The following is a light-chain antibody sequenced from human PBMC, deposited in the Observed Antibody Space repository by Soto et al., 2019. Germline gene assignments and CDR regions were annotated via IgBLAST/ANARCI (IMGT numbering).Light chain of an antibody. CDR3: SSYTSSSTV. J-gene: IGLJ7*01. Sequence: QSALTQPASVSGSPGQSITISCTGTSSDVGGYDHVSWYQQHPGKAPKLMIYDVSSRPSGVSNRFSGSKSGNTASLTISGLQVEDXXDYYCSSYTSSSTVFGGGTQLTVL. V-gene: IGLV2-14*01. CDR1: SSDVGGYDH. CDR2: DVS.